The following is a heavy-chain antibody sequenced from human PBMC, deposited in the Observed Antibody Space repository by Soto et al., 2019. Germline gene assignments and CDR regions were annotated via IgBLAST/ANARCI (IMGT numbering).Heavy chain of an antibody. D-gene: IGHD2-15*01. Sequence: PVGSLRLSCSASGFTFRSYAMSWVRQAPGKGLEWVSGISGSGGSTYYADAVQGRFTISRDNSKNILYLQMNSLRAEDTAVYYCAKDYEEVVVAAGFDPWGQGTLVTVSS. CDR2: ISGSGGST. CDR1: GFTFRSYA. CDR3: AKDYEEVVVAAGFDP. J-gene: IGHJ5*02. V-gene: IGHV3-23*01.